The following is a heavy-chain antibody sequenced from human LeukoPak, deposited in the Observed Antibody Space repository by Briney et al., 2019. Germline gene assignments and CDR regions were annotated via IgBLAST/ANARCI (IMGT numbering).Heavy chain of an antibody. D-gene: IGHD3-22*01. J-gene: IGHJ4*02. Sequence: SQTLSLTCTVSGGSINSGDYYWSWIRQPARKGLEWIGRIYTSGSTNYNPSLKNRVTISVDTSKNQFSLKLSSVTAADTAVYYCARGPYYYDSSGCFDYWGQGTLVSVSS. V-gene: IGHV4-61*02. CDR1: GGSINSGDYY. CDR3: ARGPYYYDSSGCFDY. CDR2: IYTSGST.